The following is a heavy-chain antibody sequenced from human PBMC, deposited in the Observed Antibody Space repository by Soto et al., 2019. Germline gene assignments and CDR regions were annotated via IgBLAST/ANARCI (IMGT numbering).Heavy chain of an antibody. CDR3: VRVGRLGGY. CDR2: IKEDGSEK. V-gene: IGHV3-7*03. CDR1: GFTFSTYW. Sequence: EVQLVESGGGLVQPGGSLRLSCAASGFTFSTYWMSWVRQAPGKGLEWVANIKEDGSEKYYVDSVKGRFTISRDNANNSLYLQTNSLRAEGTAVYYCVRVGRLGGYWGQGTLVTVSS. D-gene: IGHD3-16*01. J-gene: IGHJ4*02.